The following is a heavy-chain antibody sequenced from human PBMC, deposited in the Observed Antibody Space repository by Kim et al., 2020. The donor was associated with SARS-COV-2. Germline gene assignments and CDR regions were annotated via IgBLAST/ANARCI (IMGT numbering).Heavy chain of an antibody. V-gene: IGHV1-46*01. Sequence: ASVKVSCKASGYTFTNYHMHWVRQAPGKGLEWMGVIDPYAHTTYAQRFQGRLTMTWDTSISTLYMELSSLGFEDTAVYYCAREANSPDYWGQGTLVTVSS. CDR2: IDPYAHT. CDR1: GYTFTNYH. J-gene: IGHJ4*02. CDR3: AREANSPDY. D-gene: IGHD5-18*01.